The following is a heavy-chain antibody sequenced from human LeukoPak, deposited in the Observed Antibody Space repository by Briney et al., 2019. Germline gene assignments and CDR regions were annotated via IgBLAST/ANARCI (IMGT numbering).Heavy chain of an antibody. Sequence: ASVKISCKASGYTFTSYYMHWVRQAPGQGLEWMGVINPSTGNTDSAQKLQGRFTMTRDTSTTTVYMELSSLRSEDTAVYYCARDPIMIRGVRSPGLDYWGQGTLVTVSS. V-gene: IGHV1-46*04. CDR1: GYTFTSYY. J-gene: IGHJ4*02. D-gene: IGHD3-10*01. CDR2: INPSTGNT. CDR3: ARDPIMIRGVRSPGLDY.